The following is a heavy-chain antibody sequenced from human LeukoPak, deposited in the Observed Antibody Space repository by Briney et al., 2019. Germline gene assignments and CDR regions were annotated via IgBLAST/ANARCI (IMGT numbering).Heavy chain of an antibody. D-gene: IGHD4-17*01. CDR1: GFTVSSNY. CDR2: IYSGGST. Sequence: GGSLRLSCAASGFTVSSNYMSWVRQAPGKGLEGVSVIYSGGSTYYADSVKGRFTISRDNSKNTLYLQMNSLRAEDTAVYYCARASYGEEFDYWGQGTLVTVSS. V-gene: IGHV3-66*01. CDR3: ARASYGEEFDY. J-gene: IGHJ4*02.